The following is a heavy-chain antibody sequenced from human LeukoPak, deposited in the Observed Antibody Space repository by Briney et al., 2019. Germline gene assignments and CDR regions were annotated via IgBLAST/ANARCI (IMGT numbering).Heavy chain of an antibody. CDR3: AHHGGGTIRIAAFDI. J-gene: IGHJ3*02. D-gene: IGHD3-3*01. CDR2: ISGSGGST. Sequence: GGSLRLSCAASGFTFSSYAMSWVRQAPGKGLEWVSAISGSGGSTYYADSVKGRFTISRDNSKNTLYLQMNSLRAEDTAIYYCAHHGGGTIRIAAFDIWGQGTMVTVSS. CDR1: GFTFSSYA. V-gene: IGHV3-23*01.